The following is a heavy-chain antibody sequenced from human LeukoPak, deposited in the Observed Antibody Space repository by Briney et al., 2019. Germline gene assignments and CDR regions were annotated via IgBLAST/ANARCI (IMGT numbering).Heavy chain of an antibody. J-gene: IGHJ6*03. CDR1: GGSISSITYY. D-gene: IGHD3-16*01. Sequence: PSETLSLTYTVSGGSISSITYYWGWIRQPAGKGLEWIGRFSARGNSNYNPSLKSRVSISVDTSKNQFSLKLSSVTAADTAVYYCASTAWGGSRYYYYMDVWGKGTTVTISS. CDR3: ASTAWGGSRYYYYMDV. V-gene: IGHV4-61*02. CDR2: FSARGNS.